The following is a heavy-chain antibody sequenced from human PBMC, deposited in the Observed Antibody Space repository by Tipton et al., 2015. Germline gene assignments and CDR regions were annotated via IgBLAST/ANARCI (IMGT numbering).Heavy chain of an antibody. CDR1: GFTFGNYA. D-gene: IGHD3-3*01. J-gene: IGHJ6*02. Sequence: SLRLSCTCSGFTFGNYAMSWFRQAPGKGLEWVGFIRSKAYGGTTDYAASVKGRFSISRDDSKSIAYLQMNSLKTEDTAVYYCSRQKVVIISSYYYGMDVWGQGTTVTVSS. CDR3: SRQKVVIISSYYYGMDV. CDR2: IRSKAYGGTT. V-gene: IGHV3-49*03.